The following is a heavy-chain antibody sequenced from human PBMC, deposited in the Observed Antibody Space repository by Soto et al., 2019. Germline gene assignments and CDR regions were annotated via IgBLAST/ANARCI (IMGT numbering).Heavy chain of an antibody. CDR3: ARGLMRYYGSGLERFDP. CDR2: INHSGST. CDR1: GGSFSGYY. V-gene: IGHV4-34*01. Sequence: QVQLQQWGAGLLKPSETLSLTCAVYGGSFSGYYWSWIRQPPGQGLEWIGEINHSGSTNYNPSLKSRVTIAVDTSKNQFSLKLSSVTAADTAVYYCARGLMRYYGSGLERFDPWGQGTLVTVSS. J-gene: IGHJ5*02. D-gene: IGHD3-10*01.